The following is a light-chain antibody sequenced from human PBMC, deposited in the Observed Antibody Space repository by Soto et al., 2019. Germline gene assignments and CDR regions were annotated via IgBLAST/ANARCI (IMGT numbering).Light chain of an antibody. CDR1: SSDVGGYNY. V-gene: IGLV2-14*03. J-gene: IGLJ2*01. CDR3: SSYTINSTPVV. Sequence: QSALTQPASVSGSPGQSITISCTGTSSDVGGYNYVSWYQQHPGKAPKLMIYDVSNRPLGVSNRFSGSKSGNTASLTISGLQAEDEADYYCSSYTINSTPVVFGGGTKVTVL. CDR2: DVS.